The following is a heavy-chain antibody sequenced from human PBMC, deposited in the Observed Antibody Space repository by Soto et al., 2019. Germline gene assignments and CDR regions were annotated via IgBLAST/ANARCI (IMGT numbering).Heavy chain of an antibody. Sequence: GASVKVSCKASGYTFTGYYIHWVRQAPGQGLGWMGWINPNSGGTNYAQKFQGWVTMTRDTSISTAYMELSRLRSDDTAVYYCARGLRDYYYMDVWGKGTTVTVSS. CDR1: GYTFTGYY. CDR2: INPNSGGT. CDR3: ARGLRDYYYMDV. J-gene: IGHJ6*03. V-gene: IGHV1-2*04.